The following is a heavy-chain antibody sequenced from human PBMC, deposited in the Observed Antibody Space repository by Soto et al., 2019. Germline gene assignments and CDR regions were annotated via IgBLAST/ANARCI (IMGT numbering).Heavy chain of an antibody. Sequence: GGSLRLSCAASGFPFSAYWMHWFRQAPWTWLVWVSVMNSDGITINYADSVKGRFTISRDNAENTLYLQMNSLRAEDTAVYYCARVPPSRSTGGYSGYDPMYYFDYWGQGTLVTVSS. J-gene: IGHJ4*02. CDR1: GFPFSAYW. CDR3: ARVPPSRSTGGYSGYDPMYYFDY. V-gene: IGHV3-74*01. CDR2: MNSDGITI. D-gene: IGHD5-12*01.